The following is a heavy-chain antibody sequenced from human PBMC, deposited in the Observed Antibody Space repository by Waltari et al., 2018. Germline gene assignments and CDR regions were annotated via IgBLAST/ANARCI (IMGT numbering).Heavy chain of an antibody. CDR2: SKPSGTTT. D-gene: IGHD3-22*01. CDR3: ATAGNYRFDF. J-gene: IGHJ4*02. CDR1: GVTFSDTW. V-gene: IGHV3-74*01. Sequence: EVQLVESGGGLVQPGGSLRLSCAGSGVTFSDTWIQCVRQTPGKRLRWVPRSKPSGTTTNYADFVTGGFTKTKYNAKNMVYLPIHSLGAEDTAVYYCATAGNYRFDFWGQGSLVTVSP.